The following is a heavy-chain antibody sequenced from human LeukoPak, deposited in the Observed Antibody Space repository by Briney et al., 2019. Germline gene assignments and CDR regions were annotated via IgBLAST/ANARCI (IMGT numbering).Heavy chain of an antibody. Sequence: SETLSLTCAVYGGSFSGYYWSWIRQPPGKGLEWIGKINHSGSTNYNPSLKSRVTISVDTSKNQFSLKLSSVTAVDTAVYYCARAPLPRSWFDPWGQGTLVTVSS. CDR1: GGSFSGYY. CDR3: ARAPLPRSWFDP. J-gene: IGHJ5*02. CDR2: INHSGST. V-gene: IGHV4-34*01.